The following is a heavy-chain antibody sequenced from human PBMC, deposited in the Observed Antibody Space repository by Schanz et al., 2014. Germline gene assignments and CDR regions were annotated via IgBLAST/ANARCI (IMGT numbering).Heavy chain of an antibody. CDR1: GASITSGGHY. CDR2: IYHSGIT. D-gene: IGHD1-26*01. J-gene: IGHJ6*02. CDR3: ARQDIVPYGGVHHFYGMDV. V-gene: IGHV4-61*08. Sequence: QVQLQESGPGLVKPSQTLSLTCTVSGASITSGGHYWTWIRQVPGKGLEWIGYIYHSGITNYNPSLKSRVTISIDTSKSLFSLKLSSVSAADTAVYYCARQDIVPYGGVHHFYGMDVWGQGTTVIVSS.